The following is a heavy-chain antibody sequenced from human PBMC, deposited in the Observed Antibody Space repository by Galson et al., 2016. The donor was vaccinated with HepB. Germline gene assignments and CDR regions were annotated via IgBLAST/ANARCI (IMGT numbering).Heavy chain of an antibody. Sequence: LRLSCAASGFTFSDYYMSWIRQAPGKGLEWIGYIHYSESTKYNPSLKSRVTISVDTSKNQFSLKLSSVTAADTAVYYCARATGSYGHNYYYYGMDVWGPGTTVTVSS. CDR3: ARATGSYGHNYYYYGMDV. CDR1: GFTFSDYY. V-gene: IGHV4-59*01. D-gene: IGHD2-2*01. CDR2: IHYSEST. J-gene: IGHJ6*02.